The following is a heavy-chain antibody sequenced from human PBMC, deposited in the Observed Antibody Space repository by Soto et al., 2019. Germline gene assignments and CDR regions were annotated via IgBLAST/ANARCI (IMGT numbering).Heavy chain of an antibody. D-gene: IGHD3-3*01. Sequence: GGSLRLSCAASGFTFSNAWMSWVRQAPGKGLEWVGRIKSKTDGGTTDYAAPVKGRFTISRDDSKNTLYLQMNSLKTEDTAVYYCTTYPPDYDFWSGYYYFDYWGQGTLVTVSS. CDR3: TTYPPDYDFWSGYYYFDY. V-gene: IGHV3-15*01. CDR2: IKSKTDGGTT. CDR1: GFTFSNAW. J-gene: IGHJ4*02.